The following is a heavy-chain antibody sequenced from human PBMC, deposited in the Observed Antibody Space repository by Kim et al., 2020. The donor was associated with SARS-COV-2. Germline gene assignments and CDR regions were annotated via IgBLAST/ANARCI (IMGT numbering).Heavy chain of an antibody. CDR2: IIPIFGTA. CDR3: AREGLLDIVVVPAAMPGYYFDY. J-gene: IGHJ4*02. D-gene: IGHD2-2*03. V-gene: IGHV1-69*13. CDR1: GGTFSSYA. Sequence: SVKVSCKASGGTFSSYAISWVRQAPGQGLEWMGGIIPIFGTANYAQKFQGRVTITADEFTSTAYMELSSLRSEDTAVYYCAREGLLDIVVVPAAMPGYYFDYWGQGTLVTVSS.